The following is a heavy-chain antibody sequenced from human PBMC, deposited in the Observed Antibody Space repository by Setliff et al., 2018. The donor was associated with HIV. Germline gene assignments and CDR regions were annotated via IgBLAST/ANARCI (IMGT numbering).Heavy chain of an antibody. D-gene: IGHD1-26*01. CDR1: GGFINTNSYY. CDR2: VFYSGTT. Sequence: SETLSLTCNVSGGFINTNSYYWGWIRQPPGKKVEWIGNVFYSGTTYYSPSLKSRVTISVDTAKNHFSLRLSSVTAADAAVYFCVALSVVQTQAMELAWFEPWGQGTPVTVSS. V-gene: IGHV4-39*02. J-gene: IGHJ5*02. CDR3: VALSVVQTQAMELAWFEP.